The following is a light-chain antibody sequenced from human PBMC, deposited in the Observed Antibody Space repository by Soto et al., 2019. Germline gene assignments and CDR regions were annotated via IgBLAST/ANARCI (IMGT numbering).Light chain of an antibody. V-gene: IGKV1-8*01. Sequence: TQSPSSLSASVGGRVTITCRASQGIANYLAWYQQKPGKAPNLLIYEASTLQSGVPSRFSGSGSGTDFTLTIDSLESEDFATYYCQQYYSYPRTFGQGTKVDI. CDR1: QGIANY. CDR3: QQYYSYPRT. J-gene: IGKJ1*01. CDR2: EAS.